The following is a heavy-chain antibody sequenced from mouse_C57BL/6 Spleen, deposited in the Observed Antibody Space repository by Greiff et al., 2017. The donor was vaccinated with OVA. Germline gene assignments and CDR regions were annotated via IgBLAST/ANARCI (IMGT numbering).Heavy chain of an antibody. CDR1: GYTFTDYN. Sequence: VQLQQSGPELVKPGASVKISCKASGYTFTDYNMDWVKQSHGKSLEWIGVINPNNGGTIYNQKFKGKATLTVDKSSSTAYMELSSLTSEDTAVDYCSSTAGGYWYFDFWGTGTTLTVSS. V-gene: IGHV1-18*01. CDR2: INPNNGGT. J-gene: IGHJ1*03. D-gene: IGHD1-2*01. CDR3: SSTAGGYWYFDF.